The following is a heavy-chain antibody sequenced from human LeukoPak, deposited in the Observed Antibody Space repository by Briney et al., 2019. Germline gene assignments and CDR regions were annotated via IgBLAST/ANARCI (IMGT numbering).Heavy chain of an antibody. CDR3: ARDHSVGAVAGTFDS. Sequence: ASVKVSCKASGYTFTNYGITWVRQAPGQGLEWMGWISAYNGHTNYTQKLQGRVTMTTDTSTSTAYMELSSLRSDDTAVYYCARDHSVGAVAGTFDSWGQGTLVTVSS. CDR1: GYTFTNYG. D-gene: IGHD6-19*01. CDR2: ISAYNGHT. J-gene: IGHJ4*02. V-gene: IGHV1-18*01.